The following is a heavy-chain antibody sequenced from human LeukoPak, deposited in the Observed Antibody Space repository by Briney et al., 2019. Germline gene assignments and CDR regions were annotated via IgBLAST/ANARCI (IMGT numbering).Heavy chain of an antibody. CDR2: IIPIFGTA. CDR3: ARTGIVGATGIFDY. Sequence: ASVKVSCKASGGTFSSYAISWVRQAPGQGIEWMGGIIPIFGTANYAQKFQGRVTITTDESTSTAYMELSSLRSEDTAVYYCARTGIVGATGIFDYWGQGTLVTVSS. V-gene: IGHV1-69*05. J-gene: IGHJ4*02. CDR1: GGTFSSYA. D-gene: IGHD1-26*01.